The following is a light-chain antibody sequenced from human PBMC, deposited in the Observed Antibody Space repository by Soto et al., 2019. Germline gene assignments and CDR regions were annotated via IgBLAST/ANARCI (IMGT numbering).Light chain of an antibody. CDR1: QSISSW. V-gene: IGKV1-5*01. J-gene: IGKJ1*01. CDR2: EAS. CDR3: QQYNTYPWT. Sequence: DIQMTQSPATLSASVGDRVTITCRASQSISSWLAWYQQKPGKVPKLLIDEASSLESGVPSRFSGSGSGTECTLTISSLQPDDFATYYCQQYNTYPWTFGQGTKVEIK.